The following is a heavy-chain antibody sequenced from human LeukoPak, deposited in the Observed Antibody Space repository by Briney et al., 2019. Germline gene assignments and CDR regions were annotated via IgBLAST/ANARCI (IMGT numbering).Heavy chain of an antibody. D-gene: IGHD2-8*02. CDR1: GFTVSSNY. Sequence: GGSLRLSCAASGFTVSSNYMSWVRQAPGKGLEWVSVIYSGGSTYYADSVKGRFTISRDNSKNTLFLHMNSLTGDDTAIYYCAKGVLRSCTGAVCYPFDSWGPGTLVTVS. CDR2: IYSGGST. J-gene: IGHJ4*02. V-gene: IGHV3-66*01. CDR3: AKGVLRSCTGAVCYPFDS.